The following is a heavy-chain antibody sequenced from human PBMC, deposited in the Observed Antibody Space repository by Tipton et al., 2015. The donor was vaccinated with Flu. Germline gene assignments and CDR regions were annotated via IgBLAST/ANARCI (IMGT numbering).Heavy chain of an antibody. V-gene: IGHV4-59*01. CDR1: GGSISSDY. CDR3: ARVLGNSHSYGMDV. D-gene: IGHD1-1*01. Sequence: TLSLTCTVSGGSISSDYWSWIRQPPGKGLEWIGSILYSGIPKNNPSPKSRVTLSGDTSKNQFSLQLRSVTAADTAVYYCARVLGNSHSYGMDVWGQGTTVTVSS. CDR2: ILYSGIP. J-gene: IGHJ6*02.